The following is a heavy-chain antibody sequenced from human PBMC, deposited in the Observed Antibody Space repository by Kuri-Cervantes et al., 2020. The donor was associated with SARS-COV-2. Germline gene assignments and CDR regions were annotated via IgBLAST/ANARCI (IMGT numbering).Heavy chain of an antibody. V-gene: IGHV3-74*01. CDR1: GFTFSSYW. CDR2: INSDGSST. Sequence: GESLKISCAASGFTFSSYWMHWVRQAPGKGLVWVSRINSDGSSTSYADSVKGRFTISRDNAKNTLYLQMNSLRAEDTAVYYCATETYYYDSSGYYYGPHDAFDIWGQGTMVTVSS. D-gene: IGHD3-22*01. J-gene: IGHJ3*02. CDR3: ATETYYYDSSGYYYGPHDAFDI.